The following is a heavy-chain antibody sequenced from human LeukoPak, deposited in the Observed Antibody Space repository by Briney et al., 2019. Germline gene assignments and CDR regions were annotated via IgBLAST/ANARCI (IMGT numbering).Heavy chain of an antibody. Sequence: ASVKVSCKASGYTFTSYYMHWVRQAPGQGLEWMGIINPSGGSTSYAQKFQGRVTMTRDTSTSTVYMELSSLRSDDTAVYYCARDAADCSGGSCYTHYYYYYYMDVWGKGTTVTISS. D-gene: IGHD2-15*01. J-gene: IGHJ6*03. CDR3: ARDAADCSGGSCYTHYYYYYYMDV. V-gene: IGHV1-46*01. CDR1: GYTFTSYY. CDR2: INPSGGST.